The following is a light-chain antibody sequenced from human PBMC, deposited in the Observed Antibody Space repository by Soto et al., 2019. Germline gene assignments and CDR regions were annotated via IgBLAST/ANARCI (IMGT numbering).Light chain of an antibody. CDR1: SSDVGSYNF. CDR3: FSYAGSTYV. CDR2: EGT. J-gene: IGLJ1*01. V-gene: IGLV2-23*01. Sequence: QSVLTQPASVCGSPGQSITISCTGTSSDVGSYNFVSWYQQYPGKVPKLMIYEGTKRPSGASNRFSDSKAGNTASLTISGLQAEDEADYYCFSYAGSTYVFGTGTKVTVL.